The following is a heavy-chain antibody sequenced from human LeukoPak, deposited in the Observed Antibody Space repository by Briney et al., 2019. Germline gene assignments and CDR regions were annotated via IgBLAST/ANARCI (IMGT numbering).Heavy chain of an antibody. D-gene: IGHD3-10*01. CDR2: IYSSGSP. CDR1: GGSITNYY. Sequence: PSETLSLTCTVSGGSITNYYRSWIRQPPGKGLEWIGYIYSSGSPNYNPSLKSRVTISVDTSKNQFSLKLSSVTAADTAVYYCAREFTDRTDYYGSGSFDYWGQGTLVTVSS. V-gene: IGHV4-59*01. CDR3: AREFTDRTDYYGSGSFDY. J-gene: IGHJ4*02.